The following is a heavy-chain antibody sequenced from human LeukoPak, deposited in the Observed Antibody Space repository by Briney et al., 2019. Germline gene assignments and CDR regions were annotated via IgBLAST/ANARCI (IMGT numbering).Heavy chain of an antibody. CDR2: ISYGGSNK. D-gene: IGHD6-13*01. CDR1: GFTFSSYA. Sequence: GRSLRLSCAASGFTFSSYAMHWVRQAPGKGLEWVALISYGGSNKYYADSVKGRFTISRDNSKNTLYLQMNSLRTEDTAVYYCARDLGRDSSWYVYDYWGQGTLVTVSS. J-gene: IGHJ4*02. V-gene: IGHV3-30-3*01. CDR3: ARDLGRDSSWYVYDY.